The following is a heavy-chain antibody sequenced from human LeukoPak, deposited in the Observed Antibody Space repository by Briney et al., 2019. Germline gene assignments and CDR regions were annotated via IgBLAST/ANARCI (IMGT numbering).Heavy chain of an antibody. CDR3: ARVGYSGYDRSFDY. J-gene: IGHJ4*02. CDR1: GGSISSGGYY. CDR2: INHSGST. Sequence: SETLSLTCTVSGGSISSGGYYWSWIRQHPGKGLEWIGEINHSGSTNYNPSLKSRVTISVDTSKNQFSLKLSSVTAADTAVYYCARVGYSGYDRSFDYWGQGTLVTVSS. D-gene: IGHD5-12*01. V-gene: IGHV4-31*03.